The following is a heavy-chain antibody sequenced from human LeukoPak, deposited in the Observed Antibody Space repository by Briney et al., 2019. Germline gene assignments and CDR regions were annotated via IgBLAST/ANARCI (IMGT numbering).Heavy chain of an antibody. J-gene: IGHJ5*02. D-gene: IGHD4-17*01. Sequence: PGGSLRLSCAASGFTFSSYAMSWVRQAPGKGLEWVAFIRYDGSNQYYADSVRGRFTISRDNSKNTLYLEMNSLRAEDTALYYCSKVSTTVTFNSWFDPWGQGTLVTVFS. CDR2: IRYDGSNQ. CDR3: SKVSTTVTFNSWFDP. CDR1: GFTFSSYA. V-gene: IGHV3-30*02.